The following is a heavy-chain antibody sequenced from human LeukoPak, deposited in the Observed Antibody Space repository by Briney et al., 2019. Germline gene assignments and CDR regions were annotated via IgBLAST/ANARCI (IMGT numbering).Heavy chain of an antibody. V-gene: IGHV1-46*01. J-gene: IGHJ5*02. CDR2: INPSGGST. D-gene: IGHD5-18*01. CDR1: GYTFTSYY. Sequence: ASVKVSCKASGYTFTSYYMHWVGQAPGQGLEWMGIINPSGGSTSYAQKFQGRVTMTRDTSTSTVYMELSSLRSEDTAVYYCAREGDVDTATWHWFDPWGQGTLVTVSS. CDR3: AREGDVDTATWHWFDP.